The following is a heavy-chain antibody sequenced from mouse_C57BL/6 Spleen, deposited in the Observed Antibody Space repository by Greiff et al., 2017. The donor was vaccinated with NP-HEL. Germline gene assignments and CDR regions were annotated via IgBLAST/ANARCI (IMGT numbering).Heavy chain of an antibody. CDR3: ARRWGSYWYFDV. CDR1: GFTFSDYY. D-gene: IGHD2-3*01. J-gene: IGHJ1*03. V-gene: IGHV5-12*01. Sequence: VVESGGGLVQPGGSLKLSCAASGFTFSDYYMYWVRQTPEKRLEWVAYISNGGGSTYYPDNVKGRFTISRDNAKNTLYRQMSRLKSEDTAMDYCARRWGSYWYFDVWGTGTTVTVSS. CDR2: ISNGGGST.